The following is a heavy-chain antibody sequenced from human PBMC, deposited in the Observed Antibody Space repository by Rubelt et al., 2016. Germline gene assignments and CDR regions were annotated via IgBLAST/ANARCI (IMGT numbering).Heavy chain of an antibody. J-gene: IGHJ3*02. CDR3: ARGDSWYSDAFDI. Sequence: MHWVRQAPGQGLEWMGIINPSSSSTGYAQKFQGRVTMTRDTSTNTVYMELSSLKSEDTAVYYCARGDSWYSDAFDIWGQGTMVTVSS. CDR2: INPSSSST. D-gene: IGHD6-13*01. V-gene: IGHV1-46*01.